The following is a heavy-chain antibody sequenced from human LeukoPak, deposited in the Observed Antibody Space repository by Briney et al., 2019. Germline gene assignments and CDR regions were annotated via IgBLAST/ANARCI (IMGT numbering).Heavy chain of an antibody. V-gene: IGHV3-23*01. Sequence: GGSLRLSCAASGFTFSSYAMSWVGQAPGKGLEWVSAISGSGGDTYYADSVKGRFTISRDNSENTLYLQMSSLRAEDTAVYYCAKDLGSVVTPPSLDFWGQGTLVTVSS. J-gene: IGHJ4*02. D-gene: IGHD4-23*01. CDR3: AKDLGSVVTPPSLDF. CDR2: ISGSGGDT. CDR1: GFTFSSYA.